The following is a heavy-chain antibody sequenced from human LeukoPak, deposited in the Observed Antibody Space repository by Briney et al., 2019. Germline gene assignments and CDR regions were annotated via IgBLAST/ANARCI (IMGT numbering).Heavy chain of an antibody. Sequence: GGSLRLSCAGSGFAFSSYHLSWVRQIPGKGLQWLSVVTANGATTYYADSVKGRFTISRDNSRNTLYLQMNDLRAEDTALYYCANLQKGNAEANFWGQGTLVTVSS. D-gene: IGHD5-24*01. CDR1: GFAFSSYH. CDR3: ANLQKGNAEANF. V-gene: IGHV3-23*01. J-gene: IGHJ4*02. CDR2: VTANGATT.